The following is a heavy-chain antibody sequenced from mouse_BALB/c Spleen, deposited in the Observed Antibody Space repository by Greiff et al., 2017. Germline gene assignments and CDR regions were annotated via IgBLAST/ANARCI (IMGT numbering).Heavy chain of an antibody. V-gene: IGHV5-6*02. CDR1: GFTFSSYG. J-gene: IGHJ3*01. Sequence: DVMLVESGGDLVKPGGSLKLSCAASGFTFSSYGMSWVRQTPHKRLEWVATISSGGSYTYYPDSVKGRFTISRDNAKNTLYLQMSSLKSEDTAMYYCARHNYEAYWGQGTLVTVSA. CDR3: ARHNYEAY. CDR2: ISSGGSYT. D-gene: IGHD1-3*01.